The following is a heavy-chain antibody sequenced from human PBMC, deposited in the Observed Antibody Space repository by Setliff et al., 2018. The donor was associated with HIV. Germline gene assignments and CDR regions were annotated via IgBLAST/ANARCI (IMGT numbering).Heavy chain of an antibody. J-gene: IGHJ5*02. CDR1: GGSSSFYY. V-gene: IGHV4-34*01. CDR2: ITHTGDA. CDR3: ASRIYYYDSNNFLREEGFDP. D-gene: IGHD3-22*01. Sequence: SETLSLTCAGYGGSSSFYYWSWIRQPPGKGLEWIGEITHTGDANYNPSLKSRVTISMDTSKNQFSLNLTSVTAADTAVYYCASRIYYYDSNNFLREEGFDPWGQGTLVTVSS.